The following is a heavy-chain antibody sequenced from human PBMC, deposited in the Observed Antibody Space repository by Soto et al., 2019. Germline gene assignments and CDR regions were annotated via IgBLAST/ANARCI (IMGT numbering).Heavy chain of an antibody. CDR3: AHLTYYYDSSGYYSRAEYFQH. Sequence: QITLKESGPTLVKPTQTLTLTCTFSGFSLSTSGVGVCWLRQPPGQALEWLALTYWDDAKRYSPSLKSRLTITKDTAKNPVVLTMANMDPVDTATYYCAHLTYYYDSSGYYSRAEYFQHWGQGTLGTVSS. V-gene: IGHV2-5*02. D-gene: IGHD3-22*01. J-gene: IGHJ1*01. CDR2: TYWDDAK. CDR1: GFSLSTSGVG.